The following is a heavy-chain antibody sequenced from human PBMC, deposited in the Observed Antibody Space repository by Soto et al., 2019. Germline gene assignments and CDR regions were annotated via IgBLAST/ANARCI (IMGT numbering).Heavy chain of an antibody. J-gene: IGHJ5*02. CDR2: ISYDGSNK. CDR3: ATIGTRYNWFDP. CDR1: GFTFSSYG. Sequence: PGGSLRLSCAASGFTFSSYGMHWVRQAPGKGLEWVAVISYDGSNKYYADSVKGRFTISRDNSKNTLYLQMNSLRAEDTAVYYCATIGTRYNWFDPWGQGTLVTVSS. D-gene: IGHD1-1*01. V-gene: IGHV3-30*03.